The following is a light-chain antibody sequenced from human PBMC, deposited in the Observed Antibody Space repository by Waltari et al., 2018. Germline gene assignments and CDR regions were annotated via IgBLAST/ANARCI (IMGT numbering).Light chain of an antibody. CDR2: DAS. V-gene: IGKV1-9*01. CDR1: QGSSSY. CDR3: QQLKSFPYT. Sequence: DIQLTQSPSFLSSSVGDRVTITCRASQGSSSYLARYQQKPGKAPQILVYDASALQSGVPSRFSGSGSGTEFTLTISSLQPEDFATYYCQQLKSFPYTFGQGTKLEIK. J-gene: IGKJ2*01.